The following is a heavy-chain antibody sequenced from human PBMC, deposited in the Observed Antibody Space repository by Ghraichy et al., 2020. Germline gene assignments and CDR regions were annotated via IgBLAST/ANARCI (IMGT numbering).Heavy chain of an antibody. Sequence: GSLRLSCAASGFTVSSNYMSWVRQAPGKGLEWVSVIYGGGSTYYADSVKGRFTISRDNSKNTLYLQMNSLRAEDTAVYYCARQWPTGGGFRYWGQGTLVTVSS. CDR3: ARQWPTGGGFRY. V-gene: IGHV3-53*01. J-gene: IGHJ4*02. D-gene: IGHD6-19*01. CDR2: IYGGGST. CDR1: GFTVSSNY.